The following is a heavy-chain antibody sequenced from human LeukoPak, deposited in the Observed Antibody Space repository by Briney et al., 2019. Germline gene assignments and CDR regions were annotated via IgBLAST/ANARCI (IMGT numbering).Heavy chain of an antibody. CDR1: GGTFTSYA. CDR2: INTNTGNP. CDR3: ARALTPPYYYGSGSYYYYYGMDV. Sequence: ASVKVSCKASGGTFTSYAMNWVRQAPGQGLEWMGWINTNTGNPTYAQGFTGRFVFSLDTSVSTAYLQISSLKAEDTAVYYCARALTPPYYYGSGSYYYYYGMDVWGQGTTVTVSS. J-gene: IGHJ6*02. D-gene: IGHD3-10*01. V-gene: IGHV7-4-1*02.